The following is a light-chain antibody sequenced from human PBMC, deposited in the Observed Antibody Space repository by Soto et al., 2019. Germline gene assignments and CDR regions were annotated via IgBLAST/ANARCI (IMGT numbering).Light chain of an antibody. V-gene: IGLV2-11*01. J-gene: IGLJ1*01. CDR3: CSYAGSYSYV. Sequence: QSVLTQPRSVSGSPGQSVAISCTGTSSDVGGCNYVSWYQQHPGKAPKLIIYDVTKRPSGVPDRFSGSSSGNTASLTISGLQAEDEADYFCCSYAGSYSYVFGTGTKVTVL. CDR2: DVT. CDR1: SSDVGGCNY.